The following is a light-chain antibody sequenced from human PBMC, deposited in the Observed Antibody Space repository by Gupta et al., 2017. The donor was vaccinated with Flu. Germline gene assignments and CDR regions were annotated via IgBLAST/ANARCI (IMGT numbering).Light chain of an antibody. CDR3: QQRSNWPPRYT. CDR2: DAS. CDR1: QSVSSY. J-gene: IGKJ2*01. V-gene: IGKV3-11*01. Sequence: TLSLSPGERATLACRASQSVSSYLAWYQQKPGQAPRLLIYDASNRATGIPARFSGSGSGTDFTLTISSLEPEDFAVYYCQQRSNWPPRYTFGQGTKLEIK.